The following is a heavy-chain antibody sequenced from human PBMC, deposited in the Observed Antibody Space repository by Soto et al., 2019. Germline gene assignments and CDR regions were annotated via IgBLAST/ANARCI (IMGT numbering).Heavy chain of an antibody. CDR1: GGTFSSYP. V-gene: IGHV1-69*01. Sequence: QVQLVQSGAEVKKPGSSVKVSCEASGGTFSSYPINWVRQAPGQGLEWMGGIIPFFGTSNYAQKFQGRVTITADDPTSTAYRGLRSLRSEDTAVYYCARVGHITNYGMAVWGQGTTVTVSS. D-gene: IGHD1-26*01. CDR3: ARVGHITNYGMAV. CDR2: IIPFFGTS. J-gene: IGHJ6*02.